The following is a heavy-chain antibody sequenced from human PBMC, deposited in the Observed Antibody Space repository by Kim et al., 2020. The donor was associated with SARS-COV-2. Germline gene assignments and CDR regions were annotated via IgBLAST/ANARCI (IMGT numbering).Heavy chain of an antibody. J-gene: IGHJ4*02. CDR1: GYSFTSYW. V-gene: IGHV5-10-1*01. CDR2: IDPSDSYT. CDR3: ASWGDSEMAKDYDY. D-gene: IGHD3-16*01. Sequence: GESLKISCKGSGYSFTSYWISWVRQMPGKGLEWMGRIDPSDSYTNYSPSFQGHVTISADKSISTAYLQWSSLKASDTAMYYCASWGDSEMAKDYDYWGQGTLVTVSS.